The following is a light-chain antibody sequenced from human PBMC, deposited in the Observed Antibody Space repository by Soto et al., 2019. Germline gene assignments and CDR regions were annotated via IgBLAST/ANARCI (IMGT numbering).Light chain of an antibody. V-gene: IGLV2-14*01. CDR1: SSDVGGYNY. CDR3: SSYTSSSPLYV. J-gene: IGLJ1*01. CDR2: EVS. Sequence: QSVLTQPASVSGSPGQSSTMSCNGTSSDVGGYNYVSWYQQHPGKAPKLMIYEVSNRPSGVSNRFSASKSGNTASLTISRLQAEDEADYYCSSYTSSSPLYVFGTGTKVTVL.